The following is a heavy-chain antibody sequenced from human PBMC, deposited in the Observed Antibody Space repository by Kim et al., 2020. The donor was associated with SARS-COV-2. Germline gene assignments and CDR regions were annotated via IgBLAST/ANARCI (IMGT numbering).Heavy chain of an antibody. CDR2: IVVGSGNT. CDR1: GFTFTSSA. D-gene: IGHD6-13*01. J-gene: IGHJ6*02. CDR3: AAVDWSGDSSSFNLDYGMDV. V-gene: IGHV1-58*02. Sequence: SVKVSCKASGFTFTSSAMQWVRQARGQRLEWIGWIVVGSGNTNYAQKFQERVTITRDMSTSTAYMELSSLRSEDTAVYYCAAVDWSGDSSSFNLDYGMDVWGQGTTVTVSS.